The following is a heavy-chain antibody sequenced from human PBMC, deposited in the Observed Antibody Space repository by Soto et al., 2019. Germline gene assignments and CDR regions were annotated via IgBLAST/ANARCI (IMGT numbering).Heavy chain of an antibody. CDR2: INAGNGNT. CDR1: GYTFTSYA. CDR3: VGEYSSSWYRWGY. J-gene: IGHJ4*02. V-gene: IGHV1-3*01. D-gene: IGHD6-13*01. Sequence: QVQLVQSGAEVKKPGASVKVSCKASGYTFTSYAMHWVRQAPGQRLEWMGWINAGNGNTKYSQKFQGRVTITRDTSASPAYMELSSLRSEDTAVYYCVGEYSSSWYRWGYWGQGTLVTVSS.